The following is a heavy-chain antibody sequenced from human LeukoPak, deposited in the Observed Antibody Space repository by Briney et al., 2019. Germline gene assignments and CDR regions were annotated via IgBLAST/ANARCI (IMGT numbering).Heavy chain of an antibody. Sequence: GGSLRLSCAASGFTVSTTYMSWVRQAPGKGLEWVSLIYVDGRTYYADPVKGRFTISRDNAKNSLYLQMNSLRAEDTAVYYCARGGGSYYYGMDVWGQGTTVTVSS. CDR1: GFTVSTTY. D-gene: IGHD1-26*01. V-gene: IGHV3-53*01. CDR3: ARGGGSYYYGMDV. J-gene: IGHJ6*02. CDR2: IYVDGRT.